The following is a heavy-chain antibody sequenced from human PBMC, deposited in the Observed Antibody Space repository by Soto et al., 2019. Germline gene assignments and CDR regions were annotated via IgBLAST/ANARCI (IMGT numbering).Heavy chain of an antibody. Sequence: VASVKVSCKASGYTFTGYYMHWVRQAPGQGLEWMGWISPDSGGTNYAQKFQGRVTMTRETSISTAYMELSSLRSDDTAVYFCARDSGYSTSTSCYYFDSWGTGTLVNVS. D-gene: IGHD2-2*01. V-gene: IGHV1-2*02. CDR2: ISPDSGGT. CDR1: GYTFTGYY. J-gene: IGHJ4*02. CDR3: ARDSGYSTSTSCYYFDS.